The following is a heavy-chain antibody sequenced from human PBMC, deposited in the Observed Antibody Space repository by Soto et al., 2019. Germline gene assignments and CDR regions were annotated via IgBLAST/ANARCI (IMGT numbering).Heavy chain of an antibody. J-gene: IGHJ4*02. CDR2: IYYSGST. D-gene: IGHD5-18*01. Sequence: PSETLSLSCTVSGGSISSYYWSWIRQPPGKGLEWIGYIYYSGSTNYNPSLKSRVTISVDTSKNQFSLKLSSVTAADTAVYYCARMLSDDVDTAMGTDYWGQGTLVTVSS. V-gene: IGHV4-59*12. CDR1: GGSISSYY. CDR3: ARMLSDDVDTAMGTDY.